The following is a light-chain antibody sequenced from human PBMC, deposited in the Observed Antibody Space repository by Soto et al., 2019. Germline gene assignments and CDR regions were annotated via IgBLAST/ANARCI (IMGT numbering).Light chain of an antibody. CDR2: GAS. CDR1: QSISSNH. J-gene: IGKJ1*01. V-gene: IGKV3-20*01. Sequence: EIVLTQSPGTLSVSPGERATLSCRASQSISSNHLAWYQQKPGQAPRLLIYGASSRATGIPDRFSGSGSGTDFTLTISRLEPEDSAIYYCQQYVGWTFGQGTKVEI. CDR3: QQYVGWT.